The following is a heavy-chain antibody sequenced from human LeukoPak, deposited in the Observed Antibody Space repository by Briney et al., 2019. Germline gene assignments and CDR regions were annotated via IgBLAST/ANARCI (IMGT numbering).Heavy chain of an antibody. J-gene: IGHJ5*02. CDR3: ARDRITMVRGVPRGPYWFDP. Sequence: GGSLRLSCVASGLTFYSYATSCVRQAPGEGLEWVSVISGTGGTAYYADSVKGRFTISRDNSKSMLYLQLNSLRAEDTAVYYCARDRITMVRGVPRGPYWFDPWGQGTLVTVSS. D-gene: IGHD3-10*01. CDR2: ISGTGGTA. V-gene: IGHV3-23*01. CDR1: GLTFYSYA.